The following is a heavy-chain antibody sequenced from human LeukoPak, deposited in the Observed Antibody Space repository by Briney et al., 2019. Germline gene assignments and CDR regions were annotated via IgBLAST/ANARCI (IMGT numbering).Heavy chain of an antibody. CDR3: ARDFVNRNYGYFY. CDR1: GGSISSSSYY. Sequence: SETLSFTCTVSGGSISSSSYYWGWIRQLPGKGLEWIGSIDYSGSTYYNPSLKSRITISVDTSKNQFSLKLSSVTAADTAVYYCARDFVNRNYGYFYWGQGTLVTVSS. CDR2: IDYSGST. J-gene: IGHJ4*02. V-gene: IGHV4-39*07. D-gene: IGHD5-18*01.